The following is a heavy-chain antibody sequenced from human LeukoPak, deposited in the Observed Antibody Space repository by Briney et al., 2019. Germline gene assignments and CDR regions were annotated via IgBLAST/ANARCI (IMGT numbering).Heavy chain of an antibody. CDR3: TRDPGSSWYIHNWFDP. Sequence: GGSLRLSCTASGFTFGDYAMSWFRQAPGKGVEWVGFIRSKAYGGTTEYAASVKGRFTISRDDSKSIAYLQMNSLKTEDTAVYYCTRDPGSSWYIHNWFDPWGQGTLVTVSS. J-gene: IGHJ5*02. CDR1: GFTFGDYA. CDR2: IRSKAYGGTT. D-gene: IGHD6-13*01. V-gene: IGHV3-49*03.